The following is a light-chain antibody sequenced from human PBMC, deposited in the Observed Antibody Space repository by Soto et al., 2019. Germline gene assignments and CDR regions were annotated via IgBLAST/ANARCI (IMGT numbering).Light chain of an antibody. Sequence: DVQMTQSPSSLSASVGDRVTITCRASQGIGQDLGWYQQKPGKAPKRLIYLASSLQSGVPSRYSRSGSGTEFTLTISSLQTEDVATYYFRQHNSYPLTVGPGTKVD. CDR3: RQHNSYPLT. J-gene: IGKJ3*01. CDR1: QGIGQD. V-gene: IGKV1-17*01. CDR2: LAS.